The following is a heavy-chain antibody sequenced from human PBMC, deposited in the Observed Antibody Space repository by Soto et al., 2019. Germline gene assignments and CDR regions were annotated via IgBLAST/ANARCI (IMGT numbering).Heavy chain of an antibody. J-gene: IGHJ5*02. CDR1: GYTFTSYG. V-gene: IGHV1-69*04. CDR2: IIPILGIA. Sequence: TSVKVSCKASGYTFTSYGISWVRQAPGQGLEWMGRIIPILGIANYAQKFQGRVTITADKSTSTAYRELSSLRSEDTAVYYCARGPEAAVAGVLLDPWGRGTLVTVSS. CDR3: ARGPEAAVAGVLLDP. D-gene: IGHD6-19*01.